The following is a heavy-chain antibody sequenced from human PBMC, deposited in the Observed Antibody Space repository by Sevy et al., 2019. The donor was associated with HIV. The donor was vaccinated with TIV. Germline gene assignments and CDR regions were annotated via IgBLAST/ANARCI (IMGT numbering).Heavy chain of an antibody. CDR1: GFTFDDYG. J-gene: IGHJ6*02. CDR3: ARDSLYYDILTGYYHYYYYGMDV. Sequence: GGSLRLSCAASGFTFDDYGMSWVRQAPGKGLEWVSGINWNGGSTGYADSVKGRFTISRDNAKNSLYLQMNSLRAEDTALYYCARDSLYYDILTGYYHYYYYGMDVWGQGTTVTAP. CDR2: INWNGGST. V-gene: IGHV3-20*04. D-gene: IGHD3-9*01.